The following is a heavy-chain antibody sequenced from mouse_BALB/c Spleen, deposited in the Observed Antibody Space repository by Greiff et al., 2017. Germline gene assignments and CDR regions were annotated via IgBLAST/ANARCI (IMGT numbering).Heavy chain of an antibody. CDR3: ARSGVRCYAMDY. Sequence: EVKVVESGAELVKPGASVKLSCTASGFNIKDTYMHWVKQRPEQGLEWIGRIDPANGNTKYDPKFQGKATITADTSSNTAYLQLSSLTSEDTAVYYCARSGVRCYAMDYWGQGTSVTVSS. CDR1: GFNIKDTY. V-gene: IGHV14-3*02. J-gene: IGHJ4*01. D-gene: IGHD2-14*01. CDR2: IDPANGNT.